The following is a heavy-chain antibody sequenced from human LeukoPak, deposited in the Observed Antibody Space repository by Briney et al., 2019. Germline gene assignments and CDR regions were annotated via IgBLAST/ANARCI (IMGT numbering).Heavy chain of an antibody. V-gene: IGHV1-8*01. CDR3: ARGNRLYSSSRSSLPFDI. Sequence: ASVKVSCKASGYIFTDYDINWVRQATGQGLEWMGWTNPISGYTGSAQKFQGRVTMTRDTSIGTAYLELSSLRSDDTAVYYCARGNRLYSSSRSSLPFDIWGQGTMVTVSS. CDR1: GYIFTDYD. CDR2: TNPISGYT. J-gene: IGHJ3*02. D-gene: IGHD6-13*01.